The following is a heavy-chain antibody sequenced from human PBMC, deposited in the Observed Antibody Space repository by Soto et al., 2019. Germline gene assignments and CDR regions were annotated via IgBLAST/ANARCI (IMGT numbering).Heavy chain of an antibody. V-gene: IGHV4-39*01. Sequence: SETLSLTCTVSGGSISSSSYYWGWIRQPPGKGLEWIGSIYYSGSTYYNPSLKSRVTISVDTSKNQFSLKLSSVTAADTAVYYCAQPGMATNWFDPWGQGTLVTVSS. D-gene: IGHD5-12*01. CDR1: GGSISSSSYY. CDR2: IYYSGST. CDR3: AQPGMATNWFDP. J-gene: IGHJ5*02.